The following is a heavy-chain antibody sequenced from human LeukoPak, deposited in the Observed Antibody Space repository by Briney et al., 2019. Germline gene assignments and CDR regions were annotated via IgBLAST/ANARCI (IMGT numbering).Heavy chain of an antibody. J-gene: IGHJ3*02. Sequence: GASVKVSCKASGYTFTGYYMHWVRQAPGQGLEWMGWINPNSGGTHYAQKFQGRVTMTRDTSITTAYLELPRLTSDDAAMYYCARDQGRYSTGTDAFDIWGQETMVTVSS. D-gene: IGHD1-26*01. V-gene: IGHV1-2*02. CDR3: ARDQGRYSTGTDAFDI. CDR1: GYTFTGYY. CDR2: INPNSGGT.